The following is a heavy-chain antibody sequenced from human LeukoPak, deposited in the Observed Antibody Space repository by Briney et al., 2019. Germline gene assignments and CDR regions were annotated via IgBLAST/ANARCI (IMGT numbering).Heavy chain of an antibody. CDR3: ASWGGVSTFDAFDI. J-gene: IGHJ3*02. CDR2: IIPIFGTA. V-gene: IGHV1-69*06. CDR1: GGTFSSYA. D-gene: IGHD3-16*01. Sequence: GGSVKVSCKASGGTFSSYAISSVRQAPGQGLEWMGGIIPIFGTANSAQKFEGSVTITADKSTSTAYMELSSVRDEDTAVYYGASWGGVSTFDAFDIWGQGTMVTVSS.